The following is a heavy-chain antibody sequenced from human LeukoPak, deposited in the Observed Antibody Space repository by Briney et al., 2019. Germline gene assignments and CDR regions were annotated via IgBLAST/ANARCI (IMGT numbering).Heavy chain of an antibody. CDR3: AKTRYSEKNFDY. CDR2: ISGSGGST. D-gene: IGHD1-26*01. Sequence: GGSLRLSCAASGFTFSSYAMSGVRQAPGKGLEGVSAISGSGGSTYYADSVKGRFTISRDNSKNTLYLQMNSLRAEHTAVYYCAKTRYSEKNFDYWGQGTLVTVSS. CDR1: GFTFSSYA. J-gene: IGHJ4*02. V-gene: IGHV3-23*01.